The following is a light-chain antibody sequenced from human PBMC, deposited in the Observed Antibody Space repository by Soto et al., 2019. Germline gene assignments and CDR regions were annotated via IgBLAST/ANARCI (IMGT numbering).Light chain of an antibody. CDR3: QQSYSTLWT. V-gene: IGKV1-39*01. Sequence: DIQMPQSPSSVSASVGDTVTITCRASQSISSYLNWYQQKPGKAPKLLIYAASSLQSGVPSRFSGSGSGTDFTLTISSLQPEDFATYYCQQSYSTLWTFGQGPKVDI. J-gene: IGKJ1*01. CDR2: AAS. CDR1: QSISSY.